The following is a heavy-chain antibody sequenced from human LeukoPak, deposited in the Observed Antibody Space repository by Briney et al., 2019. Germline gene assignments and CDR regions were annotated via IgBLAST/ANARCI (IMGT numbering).Heavy chain of an antibody. J-gene: IGHJ4*02. CDR3: ARRAMVRGYFDY. CDR1: GGSVSGYY. V-gene: IGHV4-59*08. D-gene: IGHD3-10*01. Sequence: SETLSLTCVVSGGSVSGYYWGWIRRPPGRGLEWIGYVYYSGSTNYNPSFKSRITISVDTSKNQFSLKLSSVTAADTAVYYCARRAMVRGYFDYWGQGTLVTVSS. CDR2: VYYSGST.